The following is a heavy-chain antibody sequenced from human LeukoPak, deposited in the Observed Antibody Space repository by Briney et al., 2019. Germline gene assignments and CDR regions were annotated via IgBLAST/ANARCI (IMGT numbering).Heavy chain of an antibody. J-gene: IGHJ4*02. CDR2: NRPADSYI. Sequence: GESLKISCRGSGYSFSTDWIGWARQMPGKGLEWMVINRPADSYIEYSPSFQGHVTISVDKSINTAYLQWSSLKASDSAFYYCAAGGGYWGQGTLVTVSS. V-gene: IGHV5-51*01. CDR1: GYSFSTDW. CDR3: AAGGGY. D-gene: IGHD3-16*01.